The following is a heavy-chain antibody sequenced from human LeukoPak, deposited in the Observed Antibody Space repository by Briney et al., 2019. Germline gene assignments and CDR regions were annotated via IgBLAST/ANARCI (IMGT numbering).Heavy chain of an antibody. CDR1: GFTFDDYA. CDR2: VSWNSGSI. Sequence: GSSLRLSCAASGFTFDDYAMHWVRQAPGKGLEGVSGVSWNSGSIGYADSVKGRFTISRDNAKNSLYLQMNSLRDENMALYYWGKIIAGYYDSSGYCFDYWGQGTLVTVSS. CDR3: GKIIAGYYDSSGYCFDY. D-gene: IGHD3-22*01. J-gene: IGHJ4*02. V-gene: IGHV3-9*03.